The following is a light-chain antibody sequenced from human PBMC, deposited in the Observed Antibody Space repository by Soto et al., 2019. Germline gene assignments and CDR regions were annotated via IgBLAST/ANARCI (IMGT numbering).Light chain of an antibody. CDR1: QSLRSN. Sequence: EIVMTQSPATLSVSPGEKATLSCMASQSLRSNLAWYQQKPGQAPRLLLCGASTRATGVPARFSGSGSGTEFTLTISSLQSEDFAVYYCQQYNNWWTFGQGTKVEI. V-gene: IGKV3-15*01. CDR3: QQYNNWWT. J-gene: IGKJ1*01. CDR2: GAS.